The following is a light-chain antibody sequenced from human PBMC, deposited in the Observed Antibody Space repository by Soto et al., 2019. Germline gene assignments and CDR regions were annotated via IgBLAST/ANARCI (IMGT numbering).Light chain of an antibody. CDR3: SSYTSSSTYV. CDR1: SSDVGSYNR. Sequence: LTQPRAVSGSPGRSVTIYCTGTSSDVGSYNRVSWYQQPPGTAPKLMIYEVSNRPSGVPDRFSGSKSGNTASLTISGLQAEDEADYYCSSYTSSSTYVFVTGTKVTVL. J-gene: IGLJ1*01. V-gene: IGLV2-18*02. CDR2: EVS.